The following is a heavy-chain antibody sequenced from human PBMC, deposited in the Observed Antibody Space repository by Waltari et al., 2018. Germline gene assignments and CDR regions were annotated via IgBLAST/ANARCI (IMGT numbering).Heavy chain of an antibody. CDR2: CEPEDGET. Sequence: QVQLVQSGAEVKKPGASVKVSCKVSGYTLTELSMHLVRQAPGKGIEGMGGCEPEDGETSYEKKFQGRGNMTEETSTDTAERELSSLRSEDRVVYYCAREHQWELGSDAFDIWG. D-gene: IGHD1-26*01. J-gene: IGHJ3*02. V-gene: IGHV1-24*01. CDR1: GYTLTELS. CDR3: AREHQWELGSDAFDI.